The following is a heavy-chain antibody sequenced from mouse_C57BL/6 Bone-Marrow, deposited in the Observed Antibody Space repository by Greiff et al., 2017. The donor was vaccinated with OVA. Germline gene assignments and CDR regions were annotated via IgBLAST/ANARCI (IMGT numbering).Heavy chain of an antibody. V-gene: IGHV1-50*01. Sequence: QVQLQQPGAELVKPGASVKLSCKASGYTFTSYWMQWVKQRPGQGLEWIGEIDPSDSYTNYNQKFKGKATLTVDTSSSTAYMQLSSLTSEDSAVYYCAPIYYYGSSYVWGTGTTVTVSS. D-gene: IGHD1-1*01. CDR2: IDPSDSYT. J-gene: IGHJ1*03. CDR3: APIYYYGSSYV. CDR1: GYTFTSYW.